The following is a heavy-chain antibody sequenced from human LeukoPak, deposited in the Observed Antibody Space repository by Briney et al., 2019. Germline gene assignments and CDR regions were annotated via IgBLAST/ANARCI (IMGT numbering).Heavy chain of an antibody. CDR3: ARGEDYASGTYYYYFDS. CDR2: INHSGSA. Sequence: PSETLSLTCAVYGGSFSGYYWSWIRQTPGKGLGWIGEINHSGSANYNPSLKSRVTISVDTSKNQFSLKVTSVTAADTAVYYCARGEDYASGTYYYYFDSWGQGTLVTLSS. CDR1: GGSFSGYY. V-gene: IGHV4-34*01. J-gene: IGHJ4*02. D-gene: IGHD3-10*01.